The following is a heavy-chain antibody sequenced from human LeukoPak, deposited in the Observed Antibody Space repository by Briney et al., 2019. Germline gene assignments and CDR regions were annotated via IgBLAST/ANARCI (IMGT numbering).Heavy chain of an antibody. V-gene: IGHV3-7*01. Sequence: GGSLRLSCAASGFTFSSYWMTWVRQAPGQGLEWVANINQDGDAKKYVDSVKGRFTIPRDNAKNTLYLQMNSLRAEDTAVYYCAREDEYSSSSGIDYWGQGTLVTVSS. CDR1: GFTFSSYW. CDR2: INQDGDAK. CDR3: AREDEYSSSSGIDY. J-gene: IGHJ4*02. D-gene: IGHD6-6*01.